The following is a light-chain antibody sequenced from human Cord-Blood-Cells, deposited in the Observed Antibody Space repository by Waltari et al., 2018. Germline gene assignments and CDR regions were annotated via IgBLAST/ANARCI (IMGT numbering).Light chain of an antibody. CDR1: SLRSYH. J-gene: IGLJ3*02. V-gene: IGLV3-19*01. CDR2: GKN. CDR3: NSRDSSGNHLV. Sequence: SSELTQDPAVSVALGHTVRITCQGDSLRSYHASWYQQKPGQAPVLVIYGKNNRPSGIPDRFSGSSSGNTASLTITGAQAEDEADYYCNSRDSSGNHLVFGGGTKLTVL.